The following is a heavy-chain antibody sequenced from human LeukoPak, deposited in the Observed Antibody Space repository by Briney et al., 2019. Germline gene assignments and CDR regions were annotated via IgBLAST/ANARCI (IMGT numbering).Heavy chain of an antibody. CDR1: GGTFTSYA. D-gene: IGHD2-15*01. CDR3: ARAGTPPKPYCSGGSCRTDYYYYYMDV. V-gene: IGHV1-69*13. Sequence: GASVKVSCKASGGTFTSYAISWVRQAPGQGLEWMGGIIAIFGTANYAQKFQGRVTITPDESTSTAYMELSSLRSADTAVYYCARAGTPPKPYCSGGSCRTDYYYYYMDVWGKGTTVTISS. J-gene: IGHJ6*03. CDR2: IIAIFGTA.